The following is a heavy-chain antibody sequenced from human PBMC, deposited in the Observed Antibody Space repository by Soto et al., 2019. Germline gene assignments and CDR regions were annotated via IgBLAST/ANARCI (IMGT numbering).Heavy chain of an antibody. Sequence: GSLRLSCAASGFTFSDYYMSWIRQAPGNGLEWVSYISSSSSYTNYADSVKGRFTISRDNAKNSLYLQMSSLRAEDTAVYYCATAVRTSGWPYCFDYWGQGTLVTVSS. CDR3: ATAVRTSGWPYCFDY. CDR1: GFTFSDYY. V-gene: IGHV3-11*06. CDR2: ISSSSSYT. D-gene: IGHD6-19*01. J-gene: IGHJ4*02.